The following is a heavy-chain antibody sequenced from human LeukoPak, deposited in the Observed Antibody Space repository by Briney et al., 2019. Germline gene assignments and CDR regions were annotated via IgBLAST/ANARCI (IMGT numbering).Heavy chain of an antibody. CDR3: ARGGEMATIKGVYYFDY. CDR2: ISSSSSYI. D-gene: IGHD5-24*01. V-gene: IGHV3-21*01. J-gene: IGHJ4*02. Sequence: PGGSLRLSCAASGFTFSSYSMNWVRQAPGKGLVWVSSISSSSSYIYYADSVTGRFTISRDNDKNSLYLQMNSLRAEDTAVYYCARGGEMATIKGVYYFDYWGQGTLVTVSS. CDR1: GFTFSSYS.